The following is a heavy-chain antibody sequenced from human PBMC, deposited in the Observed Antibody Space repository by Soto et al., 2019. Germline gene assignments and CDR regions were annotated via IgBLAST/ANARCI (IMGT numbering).Heavy chain of an antibody. CDR1: GFTFSHYD. Sequence: VQLVESGGGLVKPGGSLRLSCAASGFTFSHYDMNWVRQAPGKGLEWVSSVSTTSTSTYYADSVKGRFTISRDNVKNSLYLQMNSMVVEDTAVYYCARHVDWNFDYWGQGTLVTVSS. CDR3: ARHVDWNFDY. CDR2: VSTTSTST. J-gene: IGHJ4*02. V-gene: IGHV3-21*06. D-gene: IGHD1-1*01.